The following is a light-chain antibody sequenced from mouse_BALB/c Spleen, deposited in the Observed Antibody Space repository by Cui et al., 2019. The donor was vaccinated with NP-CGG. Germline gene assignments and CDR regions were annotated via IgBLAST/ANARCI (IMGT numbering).Light chain of an antibody. J-gene: IGLJ1*01. Sequence: QAVVTQESALTSSPGETVTLTCRSSTGAVTTSNYVHWGKEKPDHLFSCLLGATRTRAPGVPARFSGSLIGDKAALTITGAQTEDEAIYFCALWYSNHWVFGGGTKLTVL. V-gene: IGLV1*01. CDR2: ATR. CDR3: ALWYSNHWV. CDR1: TGAVTTSNY.